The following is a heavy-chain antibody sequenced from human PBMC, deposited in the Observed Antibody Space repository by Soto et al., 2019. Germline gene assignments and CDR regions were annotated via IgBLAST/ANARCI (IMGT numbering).Heavy chain of an antibody. CDR3: ARVPLHLHGSGSYYLDH. V-gene: IGHV4-31*03. Sequence: SETLSLTCTVSGGSISSGGYYWSWIRQHPGKGLEWIGYIYYSGSTYYNPSLKSRVTISVDTSKNQFSLKLSSVTAADTAVYYCARVPLHLHGSGSYYLDHWGQGTLVTVSS. D-gene: IGHD3-10*01. CDR2: IYYSGST. CDR1: GGSISSGGYY. J-gene: IGHJ4*02.